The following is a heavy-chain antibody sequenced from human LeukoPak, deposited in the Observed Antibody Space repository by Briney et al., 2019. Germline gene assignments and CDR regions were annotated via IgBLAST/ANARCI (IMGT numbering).Heavy chain of an antibody. D-gene: IGHD3-10*01. J-gene: IGHJ4*02. CDR2: IIPIFGTA. Sequence: ASVNVSCKASGGTFSSYAISWVRQAPGQGLEWMGGIIPIFGTANYAQKFQGRVTITADESTSTAYMELSSLRSEDTAVYYCARGGSGSPLFYFDYWGQGTLVTVSS. CDR1: GGTFSSYA. CDR3: ARGGSGSPLFYFDY. V-gene: IGHV1-69*01.